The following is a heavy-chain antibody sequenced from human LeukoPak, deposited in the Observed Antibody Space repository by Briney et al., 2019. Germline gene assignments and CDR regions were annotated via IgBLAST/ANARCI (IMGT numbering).Heavy chain of an antibody. D-gene: IGHD2-2*01. V-gene: IGHV1-3*01. CDR1: GYTFTSYA. CDR3: AREGGADCSSTSCYWSYYFDY. CDR2: INAGNGNT. Sequence: ASVTVSFTASGYTFTSYAMHWVRQAPGQRLEWMGWINAGNGNTKYSQKFQGRVTITRDTSASTAYMELSSLRSEDTAVYYCAREGGADCSSTSCYWSYYFDYWGQGTLVTVST. J-gene: IGHJ4*02.